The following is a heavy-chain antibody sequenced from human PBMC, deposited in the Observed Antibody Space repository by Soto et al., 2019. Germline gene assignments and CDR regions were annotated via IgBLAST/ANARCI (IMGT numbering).Heavy chain of an antibody. V-gene: IGHV3-9*01. J-gene: IGHJ4*02. D-gene: IGHD6-13*01. CDR1: GFTFDDYA. CDR2: ISWNSGSI. CDR3: AKDSEVPTRQYSSSWYPFDY. Sequence: GGSLRLSCAASGFTFDDYAMHWVRQAPGKGLEWVSGISWNSGSIGYADSVKGRFTISRDNAKNSLYLQMNSLRAEDTALYYCAKDSEVPTRQYSSSWYPFDYWGQGTLVTVSS.